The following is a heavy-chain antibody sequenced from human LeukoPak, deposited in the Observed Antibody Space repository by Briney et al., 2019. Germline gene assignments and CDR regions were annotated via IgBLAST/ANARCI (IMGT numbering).Heavy chain of an antibody. Sequence: GGSLRLSCAASGFTFSSYAMHWVRQAPGKGLEWVAVISYDGSNKYYADSVKGRFTISRDNSKNTLYLQMNSLRAEDTAVYYCASLGVVVPAASYYYYYGMDVWGQGTTVTVSS. CDR1: GFTFSSYA. J-gene: IGHJ6*02. V-gene: IGHV3-30-3*01. D-gene: IGHD2-2*01. CDR3: ASLGVVVPAASYYYYYGMDV. CDR2: ISYDGSNK.